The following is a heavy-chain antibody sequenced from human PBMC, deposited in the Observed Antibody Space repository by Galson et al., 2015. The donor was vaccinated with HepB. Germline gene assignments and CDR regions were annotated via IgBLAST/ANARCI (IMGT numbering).Heavy chain of an antibody. Sequence: SETLSLTCAVYGGSFSGYYWSWIRQPPGKGLEWIGYIYYSGSTNYNPSLKSRVTISVDTSKNQFSLKLSSVTAADTAVYYCARYSSSFVSPGYFDYWGQGTLVTVSS. J-gene: IGHJ4*02. D-gene: IGHD6-13*01. V-gene: IGHV4-59*08. CDR3: ARYSSSFVSPGYFDY. CDR2: IYYSGST. CDR1: GGSFSGYY.